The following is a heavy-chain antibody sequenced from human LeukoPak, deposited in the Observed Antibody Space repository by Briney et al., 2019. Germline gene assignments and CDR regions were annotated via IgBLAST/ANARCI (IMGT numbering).Heavy chain of an antibody. CDR3: ARRLPYDFWSGDAFDI. Sequence: PETLSLTCAVSGYSISSGYYWGWIRQPPGKGLEWIGSIYHSGSTYYNPSLKSRVTISVDTSKNQFSLKLSSVTAADTAVYYCARRLPYDFWSGDAFDIWGQGTMVTVSS. CDR2: IYHSGST. CDR1: GYSISSGYY. J-gene: IGHJ3*02. V-gene: IGHV4-38-2*01. D-gene: IGHD3-3*01.